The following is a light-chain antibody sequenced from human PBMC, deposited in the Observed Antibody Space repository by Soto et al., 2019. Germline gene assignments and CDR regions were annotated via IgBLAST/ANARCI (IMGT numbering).Light chain of an antibody. CDR3: QQYYSYPPWT. J-gene: IGKJ1*01. V-gene: IGKV1-16*01. Sequence: DIQMTQSPSSLSASVGDRGTITCKASQDISNYLNWYQQKPGKAPKLXIYAASTLQSGVPSRFSGSGSGTDFTLTISCLQSEDFATYYCQQYYSYPPWTLGQGTKVDIK. CDR1: QDISNY. CDR2: AAS.